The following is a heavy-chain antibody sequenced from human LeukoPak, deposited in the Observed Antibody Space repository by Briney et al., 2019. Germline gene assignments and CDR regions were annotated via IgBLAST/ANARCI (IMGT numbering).Heavy chain of an antibody. CDR3: ARDLSRITGTNWFDP. CDR1: GYTFTSYG. V-gene: IGHV1-18*01. D-gene: IGHD1-20*01. Sequence: ASVKVSCKASGYTFTSYGISWVRQAPGQGLEWMGWISAYNGNTNYAQKLQGRVTVTTDTSTSTAYMELRSLRSDDTAVYYCARDLSRITGTNWFDPWGQGTLVTVSS. CDR2: ISAYNGNT. J-gene: IGHJ5*02.